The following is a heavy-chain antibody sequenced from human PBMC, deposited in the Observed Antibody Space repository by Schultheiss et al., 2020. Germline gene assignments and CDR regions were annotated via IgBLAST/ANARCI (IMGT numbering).Heavy chain of an antibody. V-gene: IGHV4-34*01. CDR2: IYYSGST. CDR3: ASRDRL. CDR1: GGSFSGYY. J-gene: IGHJ4*02. D-gene: IGHD3-16*01. Sequence: SETLSLTCAVYGGSFSGYYWSWIRQHPGKGLEWIGYIYYSGSTYYNPSLKSRVTISVDKSKNQFSLKLSSVTAADTAVYYCASRDRLWGQGTLVTVSS.